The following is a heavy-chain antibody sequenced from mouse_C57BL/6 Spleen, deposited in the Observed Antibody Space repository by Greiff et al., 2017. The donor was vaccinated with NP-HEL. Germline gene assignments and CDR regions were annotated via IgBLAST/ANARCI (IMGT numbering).Heavy chain of an antibody. D-gene: IGHD1-1*01. Sequence: VQLQQPGAELVKPGASVKLSCKASGYTFTSYWMHWVKQRPGQGLEWIGMIHPNSGSTNYNEKFKSKATLTVGKSSSTAYMQLSSLTSEDSAVYYCARIYYLTGWYFDVWGTGTTVTVSS. CDR3: ARIYYLTGWYFDV. V-gene: IGHV1-64*01. J-gene: IGHJ1*03. CDR1: GYTFTSYW. CDR2: IHPNSGST.